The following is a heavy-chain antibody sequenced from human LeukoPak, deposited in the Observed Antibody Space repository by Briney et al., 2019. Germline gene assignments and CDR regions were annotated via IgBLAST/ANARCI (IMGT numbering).Heavy chain of an antibody. V-gene: IGHV1-69*05. J-gene: IGHJ3*02. Sequence: ASVKVSCKASGGAFSSYAISWVRQAPGQGLEWMGGIIPIFGTANYAQNFQGRVTMTRDTSTSTVYMELSSLRSEDTAVYYCARAGRPDASDIWGQGTMVTVSS. CDR1: GGAFSSYA. CDR3: ARAGRPDASDI. CDR2: IIPIFGTA.